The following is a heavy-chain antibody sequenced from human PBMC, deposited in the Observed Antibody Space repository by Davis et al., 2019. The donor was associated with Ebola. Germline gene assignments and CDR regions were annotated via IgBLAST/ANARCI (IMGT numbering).Heavy chain of an antibody. CDR2: IYYSGST. J-gene: IGHJ3*02. V-gene: IGHV4-59*12. CDR3: ARGDDGSVHGAFDI. Sequence: PSETLSLTCTVSGGSISSYYWSWIRQPPGKGLEWIGYIYYSGSTNYNPSLKSRVTISVDTSKNQFSLKLSSVTAADTAVYYCARGDDGSVHGAFDIWGQGTMVTVSS. D-gene: IGHD1-1*01. CDR1: GGSISSYY.